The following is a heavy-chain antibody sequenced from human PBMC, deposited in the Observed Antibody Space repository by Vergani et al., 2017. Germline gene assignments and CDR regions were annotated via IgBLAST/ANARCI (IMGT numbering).Heavy chain of an antibody. CDR2: ISGSGGST. J-gene: IGHJ5*02. CDR1: GFTFSSYA. CDR3: AKYRYSSSRRGDWFDP. D-gene: IGHD6-13*01. Sequence: EVQLLESGGGLVQPGGSLRLSCAASGFTFSSYAMSWVRQAPGKGLEWVSAISGSGGSTYYADSVKGRFTISRDNSKNTLYLQMNSLRAEDTAVYYCAKYRYSSSRRGDWFDPWGQGTLVTVSS. V-gene: IGHV3-23*01.